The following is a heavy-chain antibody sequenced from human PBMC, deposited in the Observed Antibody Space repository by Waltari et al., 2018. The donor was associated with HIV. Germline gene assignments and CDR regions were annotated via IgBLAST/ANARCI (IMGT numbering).Heavy chain of an antibody. CDR2: IYPGDSDA. V-gene: IGHV5-51*01. CDR1: GNNFAGYW. CDR3: ARRKGDYRTAFDI. J-gene: IGHJ3*02. Sequence: EEKLVQSGAEVKEPGESLKISCKSLGNNFAGYWVGWVRQMPGKGLEWMGVIYPGDSDAVYSPSFQGRLIMSTDSSISTVYLQWSSLRAADTAMYYCARRKGDYRTAFDIWGQGTMVTASS. D-gene: IGHD4-17*01.